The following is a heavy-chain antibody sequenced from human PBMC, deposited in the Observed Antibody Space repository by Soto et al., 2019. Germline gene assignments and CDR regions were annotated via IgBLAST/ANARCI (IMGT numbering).Heavy chain of an antibody. CDR2: IKSKTDGGTT. J-gene: IGHJ4*02. CDR1: GFTFSNAW. D-gene: IGHD6-13*01. V-gene: IGHV3-15*01. Sequence: GGSLRLSCAASGFTFSNAWMSWVRQAPGKGLEWVGRIKSKTDGGTTDYAAPVKGRFTISRDDSKNTLYPQMNSLKTEDTAVYYCTTERPSSVAAAGTRYFDYWGQGTLVTVSS. CDR3: TTERPSSVAAAGTRYFDY.